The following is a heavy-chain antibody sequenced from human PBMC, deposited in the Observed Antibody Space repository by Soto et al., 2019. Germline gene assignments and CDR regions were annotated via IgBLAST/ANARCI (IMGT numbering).Heavy chain of an antibody. Sequence: QVQLVESGGGVVQPGRSLRLSCAASGFNFSSYVMHWVRQATGNGLEWVAVIWYDGGNKYYADSVKGRFTISRDNSKNTLYLQMNSLRAEDTAVYYCARDGQWLPRDGLRSSYYFDYWGQGTLVTVSS. D-gene: IGHD6-19*01. V-gene: IGHV3-33*01. CDR3: ARDGQWLPRDGLRSSYYFDY. CDR1: GFNFSSYV. CDR2: IWYDGGNK. J-gene: IGHJ4*02.